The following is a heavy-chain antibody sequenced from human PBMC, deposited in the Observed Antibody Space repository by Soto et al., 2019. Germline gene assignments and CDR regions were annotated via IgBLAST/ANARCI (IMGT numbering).Heavy chain of an antibody. D-gene: IGHD6-19*01. V-gene: IGHV3-23*01. CDR1: GFTFSSYA. CDR2: ISGSGGST. CDR3: AKDLGAGKFIAVAGGAFDI. J-gene: IGHJ3*02. Sequence: WGSLRLSCAASGFTFSSYAMSWVRQAPGKGLEWVSAISGSGGSTYYADSVKGRFTISRDNSKNTLYLQMNSLRAEDTAVYYCAKDLGAGKFIAVAGGAFDIWGQGTMVTVSS.